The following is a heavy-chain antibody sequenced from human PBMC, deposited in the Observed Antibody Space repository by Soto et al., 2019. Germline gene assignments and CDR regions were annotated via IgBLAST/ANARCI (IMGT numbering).Heavy chain of an antibody. CDR3: ATSYYYDHVQH. CDR1: GFTVSSNY. Sequence: EVPLVETGGGLIQPGGSLRLSCAASGFTVSSNYMSWVRKAPGKGLEWVSVIYSGGSTYYADSVKGRFTISRDNSKNTLYLQMNSLRAEDTAVYYCATSYYYDHVQHWGQGTLVTVSS. V-gene: IGHV3-53*02. D-gene: IGHD3-22*01. CDR2: IYSGGST. J-gene: IGHJ1*01.